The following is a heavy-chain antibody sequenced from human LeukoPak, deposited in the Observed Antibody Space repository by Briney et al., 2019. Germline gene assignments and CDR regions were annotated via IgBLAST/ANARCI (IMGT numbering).Heavy chain of an antibody. V-gene: IGHV4-34*01. CDR1: GGSFGGFY. J-gene: IGHJ4*02. Sequence: SETLSLTCTVHGGSFGGFYWSWVRQPPGKGLEWIGHINHTGSATYNPSLKSRVTISVDTSKNQFSLKLSSVTAADTAVYYCAREWYYGSGSYGYWGQGTLVTVSS. CDR2: INHTGSA. CDR3: AREWYYGSGSYGY. D-gene: IGHD3-10*01.